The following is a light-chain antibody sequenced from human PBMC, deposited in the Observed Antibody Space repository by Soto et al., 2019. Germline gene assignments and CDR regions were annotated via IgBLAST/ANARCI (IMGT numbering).Light chain of an antibody. CDR3: HSRA. CDR1: QTISRW. Sequence: DIQLTQTPSTLSASVGYEVTITCRASQTISRWLAWYQQTPGRAPKLLIYDASTLESGVPSRFSGSGSETDFTLTISRLQPDDFAPYFCHSRAFGQGTKVDIK. CDR2: DAS. V-gene: IGKV1-5*01. J-gene: IGKJ1*01.